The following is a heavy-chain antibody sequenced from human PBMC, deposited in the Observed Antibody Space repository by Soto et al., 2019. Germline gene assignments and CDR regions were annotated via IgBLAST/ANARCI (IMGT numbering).Heavy chain of an antibody. Sequence: GGSLRLSCAASGFTFSSYGMHWVRQAPGKGLEWVAVIWYDGSNKYYADSVKVRFTISRDNSKNTLYLQMNSLRAEDTAVYYCARDFVRGGRYYYGMDVWGQGTTVTVSS. CDR2: IWYDGSNK. CDR1: GFTFSSYG. J-gene: IGHJ6*02. D-gene: IGHD3-16*01. CDR3: ARDFVRGGRYYYGMDV. V-gene: IGHV3-33*01.